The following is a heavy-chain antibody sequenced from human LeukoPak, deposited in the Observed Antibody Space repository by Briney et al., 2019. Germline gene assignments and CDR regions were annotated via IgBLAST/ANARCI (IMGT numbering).Heavy chain of an antibody. CDR3: ARDSGDSGSYTNWFDP. J-gene: IGHJ5*02. D-gene: IGHD1-26*01. CDR1: GFTFSDYY. CDR2: ISSSGSTI. V-gene: IGHV3-11*01. Sequence: PGGSLRPSCAASGFTFSDYYMSWIRQAPGKGLEWVSYISSSGSTIYYADSVKGRFTISRDNAKNSLYLQMNSLRAEDTAVYYCARDSGDSGSYTNWFDPWGQGTLVTVSS.